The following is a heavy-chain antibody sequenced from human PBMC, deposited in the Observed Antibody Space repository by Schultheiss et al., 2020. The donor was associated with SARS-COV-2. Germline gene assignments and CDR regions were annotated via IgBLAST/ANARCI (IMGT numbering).Heavy chain of an antibody. Sequence: GESLKISCAASGFTFSSYAMHWVRQAPGKGLEWVAVISYDGSNKYYADSVKGRFTISRDNSKNTLYLQMNSLRAEDTAVYYCAKGPVVLEWLVPRFLDYWGQGTLVTVSS. V-gene: IGHV3-30*04. CDR1: GFTFSSYA. CDR2: ISYDGSNK. J-gene: IGHJ4*02. D-gene: IGHD6-19*01. CDR3: AKGPVVLEWLVPRFLDY.